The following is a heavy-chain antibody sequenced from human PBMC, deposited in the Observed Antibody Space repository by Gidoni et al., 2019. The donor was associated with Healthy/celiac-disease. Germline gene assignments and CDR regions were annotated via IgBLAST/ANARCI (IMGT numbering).Heavy chain of an antibody. D-gene: IGHD3-22*01. V-gene: IGHV1-46*01. CDR1: GYTFTRYY. CDR2: INPSGGST. J-gene: IGHJ4*02. CDR3: ARDPGADSSGYRDYYFDY. Sequence: QVQLVQSGAEVKKPGASVKVSCKASGYTFTRYYVHWVRQAPGQGLEWMGIINPSGGSTSYAQKFQGRVTMTRDTSTSTVYMELSSLRSEDTAVYYCARDPGADSSGYRDYYFDYWGQGTLVTVSS.